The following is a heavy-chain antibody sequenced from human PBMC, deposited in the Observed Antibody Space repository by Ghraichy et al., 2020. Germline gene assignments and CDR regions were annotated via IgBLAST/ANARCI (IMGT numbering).Heavy chain of an antibody. Sequence: GESLNISCAASGFTFSDYYMSWIRQAPGKGLEWVSYISSSGSTIYYADSVKGRFTISRDNAKNSLYLQMNSLRAEDTAVYYCARLETYYDFWSGYLFSENYYYYYMDVWGKGTTVTVSS. CDR3: ARLETYYDFWSGYLFSENYYYYYMDV. CDR1: GFTFSDYY. V-gene: IGHV3-11*01. CDR2: ISSSGSTI. D-gene: IGHD3-3*01. J-gene: IGHJ6*03.